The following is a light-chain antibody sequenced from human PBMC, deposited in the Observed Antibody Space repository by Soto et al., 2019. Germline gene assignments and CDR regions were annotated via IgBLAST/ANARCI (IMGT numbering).Light chain of an antibody. V-gene: IGLV1-44*01. CDR2: NNN. CDR3: AAWEDSLNGYV. Sequence: QSVLTQPPSASGTPGQGVPISCSGITSNIGSNTVNWYQQLPGTAPKLLIYNNNQRPSGVPDRFSGSKSGTSASLAIGGLQSEDEADYYCAAWEDSLNGYVFVTGTKVTVL. CDR1: TSNIGSNT. J-gene: IGLJ1*01.